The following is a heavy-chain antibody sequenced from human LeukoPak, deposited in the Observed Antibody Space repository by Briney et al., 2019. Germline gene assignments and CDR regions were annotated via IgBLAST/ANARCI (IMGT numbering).Heavy chain of an antibody. D-gene: IGHD3-3*01. CDR1: GGSISSYY. V-gene: IGHV4-59*01. J-gene: IGHJ5*02. CDR2: IYYSGST. Sequence: PSETLSLTCTVSGGSISSYYWSWIRQPPGKGLEWIGYIYYSGSTNYNPSLKSRVTISVDTSKNQFSLKLSSVTAADTAVYYCARVAAFWSGYQTNWFDPWGQGTLVTVSS. CDR3: ARVAAFWSGYQTNWFDP.